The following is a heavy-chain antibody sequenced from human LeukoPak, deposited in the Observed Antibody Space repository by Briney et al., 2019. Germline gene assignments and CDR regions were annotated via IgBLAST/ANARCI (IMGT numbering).Heavy chain of an antibody. D-gene: IGHD1-26*01. CDR2: INHSGST. J-gene: IGHJ4*02. V-gene: IGHV4-34*01. CDR3: ARGRGSSSFY. Sequence: PSETLSLTCAVYGGSFSGYYWSWIRQPPGKGLEWIGEINHSGSTNYNPSLKSRVTISVDTSKNQFSLKLSSVTAADTAVYYCARGRGSSSFYWGQETLVTVSS. CDR1: GGSFSGYY.